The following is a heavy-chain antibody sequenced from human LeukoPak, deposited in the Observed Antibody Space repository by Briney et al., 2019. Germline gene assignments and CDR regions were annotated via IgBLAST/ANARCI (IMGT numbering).Heavy chain of an antibody. D-gene: IGHD2-15*01. Sequence: GGSLRLSCAASGFTFSSYSTNWVRQAPGKGLEWVSSISSSSSYIYYADSVKGRFTISRDNAKNSLYLQMNSLRVEDTAVYYCARLGYCSGGSCYSRVYWFDPWGQGTLVTVSS. CDR3: ARLGYCSGGSCYSRVYWFDP. V-gene: IGHV3-21*01. J-gene: IGHJ5*02. CDR1: GFTFSSYS. CDR2: ISSSSSYI.